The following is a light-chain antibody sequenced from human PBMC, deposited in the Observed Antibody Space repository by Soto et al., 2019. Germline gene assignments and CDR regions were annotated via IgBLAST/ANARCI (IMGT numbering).Light chain of an antibody. Sequence: EIVMTQSPATLSVSPGERATLSCRASQSVSNNLAWYQQKPGQATRLLIYDTFTRATGIPARLSGSGSGTEFTLTISSLQSEDFPVYYCQQYNNWPPMYTFGQGTKLEIK. J-gene: IGKJ2*01. CDR3: QQYNNWPPMYT. V-gene: IGKV3-15*01. CDR2: DTF. CDR1: QSVSNN.